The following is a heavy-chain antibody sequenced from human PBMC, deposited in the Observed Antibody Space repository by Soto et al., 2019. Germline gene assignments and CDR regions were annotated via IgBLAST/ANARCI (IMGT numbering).Heavy chain of an antibody. CDR2: IWYDGSNK. V-gene: IGHV3-33*06. Sequence: QVQLVESGGGVVQPGRSLRLSCAASGFTFSSYGMHWVRQAPGKGLEWVAVIWYDGSNKYYADSVKGRFTISRDNSKNTLYLQMNSLRAEDTAVYYCAKDAVTTENYYYYGMDVWGQGTTVTVSS. D-gene: IGHD4-17*01. J-gene: IGHJ6*02. CDR1: GFTFSSYG. CDR3: AKDAVTTENYYYYGMDV.